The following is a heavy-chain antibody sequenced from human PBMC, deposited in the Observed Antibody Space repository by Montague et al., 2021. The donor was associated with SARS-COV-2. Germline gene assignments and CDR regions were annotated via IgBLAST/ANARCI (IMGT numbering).Heavy chain of an antibody. CDR2: IYYSGGT. CDR3: ARHETEDGHFGD. J-gene: IGHJ4*02. V-gene: IGHV4-39*01. CDR1: GGSIISSDYS. D-gene: IGHD4/OR15-4a*01. Sequence: SETLSLTCTVSGGSIISSDYSWGWIRQPPGKGLEWIGSIYYSGGTMYNPSLKTRLTMSIDKSKNQFSLRLNSVTAADTSIYYCARHETEDGHFGDWGQGTLVTVSS.